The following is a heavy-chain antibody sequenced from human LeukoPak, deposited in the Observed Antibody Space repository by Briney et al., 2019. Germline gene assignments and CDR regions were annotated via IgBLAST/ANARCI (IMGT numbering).Heavy chain of an antibody. CDR2: ISYDGSNK. J-gene: IGHJ5*02. V-gene: IGHV3-30*18. D-gene: IGHD3-22*01. Sequence: PGGSLRLSCAASGFTFSSYGMHWVRQAPGKGLEWVAVISYDGSNKYYADSVKGRFTISRDNSKNTPYLQMNSLRAEDTAVYYCAKDRYYYDSSGWSPWGQGTLVTVSS. CDR3: AKDRYYYDSSGWSP. CDR1: GFTFSSYG.